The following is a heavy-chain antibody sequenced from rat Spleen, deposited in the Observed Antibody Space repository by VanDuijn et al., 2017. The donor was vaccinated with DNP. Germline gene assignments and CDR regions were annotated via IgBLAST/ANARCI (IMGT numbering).Heavy chain of an antibody. J-gene: IGHJ4*01. Sequence: EVHLVESGGGLVQPGRSLKLSCEASGFSFSDYNMAWVRQAPKKGLEWVATILNDGSSTYYGDSVKGRFTISRDNGKSTLYLQMDSLRSEDTATYYCATHVYHYSSYIDYSMDAWGRGSSVTVSS. CDR3: ATHVYHYSSYIDYSMDA. CDR1: GFSFSDYN. CDR2: ILNDGSST. V-gene: IGHV5-7*01. D-gene: IGHD1-2*01.